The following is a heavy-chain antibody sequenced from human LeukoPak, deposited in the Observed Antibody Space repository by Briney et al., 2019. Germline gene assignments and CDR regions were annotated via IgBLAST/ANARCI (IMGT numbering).Heavy chain of an antibody. J-gene: IGHJ6*04. D-gene: IGHD5-12*01. CDR2: IYYSGST. CDR1: GGSISSYY. Sequence: SETLSLTCTVSGGSISSYYWSWIRQPPGKGLEWIGYIYYSGSTNYNPSLKSRVTISVDTSKNQFSLKLSSVTAADTAVYYCARARSGYDYSYYYYYGMDVWGKGTTVTVSS. CDR3: ARARSGYDYSYYYYYGMDV. V-gene: IGHV4-59*01.